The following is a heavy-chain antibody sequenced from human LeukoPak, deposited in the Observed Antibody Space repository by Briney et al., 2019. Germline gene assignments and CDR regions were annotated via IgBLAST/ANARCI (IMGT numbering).Heavy chain of an antibody. J-gene: IGHJ6*03. CDR3: ARVRGIALPGDRYMDV. V-gene: IGHV4-39*01. Sequence: PSETLSLTCTVSGGSISHSAYFWAWIRQPPGKGLEWVGHIYYTETIHYNPSLKSRVTMSFDTSRNQFSLNLSSVTAADTAAYYCARVRGIALPGDRYMDVWGKGTTVTVSS. CDR2: IYYTETI. D-gene: IGHD6-19*01. CDR1: GGSISHSAYF.